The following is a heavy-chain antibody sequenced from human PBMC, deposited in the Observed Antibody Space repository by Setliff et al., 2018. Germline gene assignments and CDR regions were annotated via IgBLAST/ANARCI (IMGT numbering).Heavy chain of an antibody. V-gene: IGHV3-7*01. CDR2: IKQDGSEK. CDR1: GFTFSSYW. Sequence: LRLSCAASGFTFSSYWMSWVRQAPGKGLEWVANIKQDGSEKYYVDSVKGRFTISRDNTKNSLYLQMNSLRAEDTVVYYCARDLVGITRRRRRDWYFDLWGRGTLVTVS. D-gene: IGHD3-22*01. J-gene: IGHJ2*01. CDR3: ARDLVGITRRRRRDWYFDL.